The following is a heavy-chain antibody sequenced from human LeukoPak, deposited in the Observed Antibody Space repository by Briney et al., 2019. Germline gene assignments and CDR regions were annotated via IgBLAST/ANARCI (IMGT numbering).Heavy chain of an antibody. V-gene: IGHV4-28*05. CDR1: GSSISSSYW. J-gene: IGHJ6*03. Sequence: PSDTLSLTCAVSGSSISSSYWWGWTRQPPGKGLEWIGKNYDGGSINYNPSLESRVTMSVDMSRNQFSLKLTSVTAVDTAVYYCARITMGGHYYYYYQFMDVWGKGTTVTVSS. D-gene: IGHD1-1*01. CDR2: NYDGGSI. CDR3: ARITMGGHYYYYYQFMDV.